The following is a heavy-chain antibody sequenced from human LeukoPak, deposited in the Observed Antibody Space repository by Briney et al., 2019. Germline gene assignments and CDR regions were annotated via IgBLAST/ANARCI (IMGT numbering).Heavy chain of an antibody. D-gene: IGHD6-19*01. CDR2: VTGGAVAT. Sequence: GGSLRLSCAASGFNFRSYAMSWVRQAPGKGLEWVSTVTGGAVATYYADSVRGRRTISRDNSKNTLYLQMNSLRAEDTAVYYCARDSPLKGYNSGWATNSFDFWGQGTLVTVSS. V-gene: IGHV3-23*01. CDR1: GFNFRSYA. CDR3: ARDSPLKGYNSGWATNSFDF. J-gene: IGHJ4*02.